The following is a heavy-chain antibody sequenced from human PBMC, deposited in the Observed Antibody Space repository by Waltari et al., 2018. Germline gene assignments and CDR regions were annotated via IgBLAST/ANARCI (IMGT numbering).Heavy chain of an antibody. V-gene: IGHV3-7*01. D-gene: IGHD2-15*01. J-gene: IGHJ4*02. CDR3: ARGMIQFHCSGGSCYFDY. Sequence: VQLVESGGGLVQPGGSLRLACAAAGCPLASVWVVGGRQAPGEGREWVANIKQDGSEKYYVGSVEGRFTISRDNAKNSLYLQMNSLRAEDTAVYYCARGMIQFHCSGGSCYFDYWGQGTLLTVSA. CDR1: GCPLASVW. CDR2: IKQDGSEK.